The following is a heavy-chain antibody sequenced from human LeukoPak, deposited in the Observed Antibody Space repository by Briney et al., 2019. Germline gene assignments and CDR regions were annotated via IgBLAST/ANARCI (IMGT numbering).Heavy chain of an antibody. J-gene: IGHJ5*02. V-gene: IGHV4-30-2*01. CDR2: IYHSGST. CDR3: ARDQGWFDP. CDR1: GGSISSGGYS. Sequence: SQTMSLTCAVSGGSISSGGYSWSWIRQPPGKGLEWIGYIYHSGSTYYNPSLKSRVTISVDRSKNQFSLKLSSVTAADTAVYYCARDQGWFDPWGQGTLVTVSS.